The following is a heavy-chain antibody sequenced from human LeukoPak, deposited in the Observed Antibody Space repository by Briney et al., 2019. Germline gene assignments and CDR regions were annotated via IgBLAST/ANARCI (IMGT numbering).Heavy chain of an antibody. Sequence: PGRSLRLSCAASGFTFDHYSMHWVRQAPGKGLEWVSLISWDGGSTYYADSVKGRFTISRDNSKNSLSLQMNSLRAEDTALYYCAKDGKNYFDYWGQGTLVTVSS. CDR2: ISWDGGST. J-gene: IGHJ4*02. CDR3: AKDGKNYFDY. CDR1: GFTFDHYS. V-gene: IGHV3-43*01.